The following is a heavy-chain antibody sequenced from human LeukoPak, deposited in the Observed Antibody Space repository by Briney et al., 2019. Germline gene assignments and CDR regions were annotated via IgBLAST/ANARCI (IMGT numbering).Heavy chain of an antibody. Sequence: GGSLRLSCAASGFTFDAYAMHWVRQAPGKGLEWVSGISWNGGGMGYADSVKGRFTISRDNTKNTLYLQMNSLRAEDTAVYYCARDPLGDSTYYFDYWGQGTLVTVSS. V-gene: IGHV3-9*01. D-gene: IGHD2-21*01. J-gene: IGHJ4*02. CDR3: ARDPLGDSTYYFDY. CDR1: GFTFDAYA. CDR2: ISWNGGGM.